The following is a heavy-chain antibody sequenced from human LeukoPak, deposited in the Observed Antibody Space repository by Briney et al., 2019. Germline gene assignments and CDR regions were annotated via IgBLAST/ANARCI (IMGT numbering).Heavy chain of an antibody. D-gene: IGHD5-24*01. J-gene: IGHJ4*02. CDR2: INSDGSST. CDR3: ASPRYSYGVPTDY. V-gene: IGHV3-74*01. Sequence: GGSLRLSCAASGFTFSSYWMHWVRQAPGKGLVLVSRINSDGSSTSYADSVKGRFTISRDNAKNTLYLQMNSLRAEDTAVYYCASPRYSYGVPTDYWGQGTLVSVSS. CDR1: GFTFSSYW.